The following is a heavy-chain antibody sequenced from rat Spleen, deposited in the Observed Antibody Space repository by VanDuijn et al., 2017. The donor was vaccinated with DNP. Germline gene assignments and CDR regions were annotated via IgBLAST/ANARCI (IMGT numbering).Heavy chain of an antibody. CDR2: VNSAGST. J-gene: IGHJ4*01. CDR3: ARWPGYNPPFAMDA. Sequence: EVQLQESGPGLVKPSQSLSLTCSVTGYSITSSYRWNWIRKFLGNKLEWMGSVNSAGSTNYNPSLKSRISITRDTSKNQILLQLNSVTLEDTATYYFARWPGYNPPFAMDAWGQGTSVTVYS. V-gene: IGHV3-3*01. CDR1: GYSITSSYR. D-gene: IGHD1-4*01.